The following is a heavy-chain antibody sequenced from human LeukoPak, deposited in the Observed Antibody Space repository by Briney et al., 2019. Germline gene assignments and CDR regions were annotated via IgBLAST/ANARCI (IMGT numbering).Heavy chain of an antibody. D-gene: IGHD6-13*01. Sequence: SGRSLRLSCAASGFTFSSYAMHWVRQAPGKGLEWVAVISYDGSNKYYADSVKGRFTISRDNSKNTLYLQMNSLRAEDTAVYYCARDLTEQQLAQGFDYWGQGTLVTISS. CDR1: GFTFSSYA. V-gene: IGHV3-30-3*01. J-gene: IGHJ4*02. CDR3: ARDLTEQQLAQGFDY. CDR2: ISYDGSNK.